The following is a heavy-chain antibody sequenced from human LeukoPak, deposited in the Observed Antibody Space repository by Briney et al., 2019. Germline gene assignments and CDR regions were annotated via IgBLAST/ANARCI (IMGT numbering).Heavy chain of an antibody. CDR2: IDSDGSST. J-gene: IGHJ4*02. V-gene: IGHV3-74*01. D-gene: IGHD3-9*01. CDR1: GITFSRSW. Sequence: PGGSLRLSCAASGITFSRSWMLWVRQAPGKGLVWVSHIDSDGSSTSYADFVEGRFTISRGNAKNTLYLEINSLTAEDTAVYYCARDPYNILTGPYFDYWGLGTLVTVSS. CDR3: ARDPYNILTGPYFDY.